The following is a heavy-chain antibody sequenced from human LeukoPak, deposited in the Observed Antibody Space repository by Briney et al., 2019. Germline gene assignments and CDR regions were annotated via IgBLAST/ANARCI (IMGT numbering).Heavy chain of an antibody. J-gene: IGHJ4*02. Sequence: PGGSLRLSCAASGVSFDDYDMSWVRQAPGKGLEWVSGINWNGVSTGYADSVKGRVTISRDNAKNSLYLQMNSLRDGDTAVYYCAGPGGSYAFDSWGQGTLVTVSS. CDR1: GVSFDDYD. CDR2: INWNGVST. V-gene: IGHV3-20*04. CDR3: AGPGGSYAFDS. D-gene: IGHD3-22*01.